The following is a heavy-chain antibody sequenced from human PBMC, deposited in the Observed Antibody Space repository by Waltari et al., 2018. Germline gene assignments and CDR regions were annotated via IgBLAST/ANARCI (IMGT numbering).Heavy chain of an antibody. CDR2: ISWNSGRI. V-gene: IGHV3-9*01. Sequence: EVQLLESGGGLVQPGGSLRLSCATSGFTFDDHAMHWVRQAPGKGLEWVSGISWNSGRIGYADSVKGRFTISRDNAKNSLYLQMNSLRAEDTALYYCARDGLAVAGNFYDSWGQGTLVTVSS. CDR3: ARDGLAVAGNFYDS. CDR1: GFTFDDHA. D-gene: IGHD6-19*01. J-gene: IGHJ4*02.